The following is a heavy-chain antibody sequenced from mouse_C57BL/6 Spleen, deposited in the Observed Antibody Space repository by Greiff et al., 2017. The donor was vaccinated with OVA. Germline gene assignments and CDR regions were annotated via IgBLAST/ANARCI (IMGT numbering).Heavy chain of an antibody. D-gene: IGHD1-1*01. CDR1: GYAFSSSW. Sequence: QVQLQQSGPELVKPGASVKISCKASGYAFSSSWMNWVKQRPGKGLEWIGRIYPGDGDTNYNGTFKGKATLTADKSSSTAYMQLSRLTSEDSAVYFGARSPRYYGSSYWYIDDWGTGTTVTVSS. CDR2: IYPGDGDT. J-gene: IGHJ1*03. CDR3: ARSPRYYGSSYWYIDD. V-gene: IGHV1-82*01.